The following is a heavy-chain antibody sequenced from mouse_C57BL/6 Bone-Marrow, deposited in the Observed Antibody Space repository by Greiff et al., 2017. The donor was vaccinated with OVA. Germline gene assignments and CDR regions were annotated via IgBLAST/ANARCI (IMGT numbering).Heavy chain of an antibody. D-gene: IGHD2-4*01. CDR2: INPSNGGT. V-gene: IGHV1-53*01. J-gene: IGHJ4*01. CDR3: ARRGLRRFYAMDY. Sequence: VQLQQPGTELVKPGASVKLSCKASGYTFTSYWMHWVKQRPGQGLEWIGDINPSNGGTNYNEKFKSKATLTVDKSSSTAYMQLSSLTSEDSAVYYCARRGLRRFYAMDYWGQGTSVTVSS. CDR1: GYTFTSYW.